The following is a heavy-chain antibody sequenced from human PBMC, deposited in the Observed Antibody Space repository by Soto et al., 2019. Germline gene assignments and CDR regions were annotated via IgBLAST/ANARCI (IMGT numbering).Heavy chain of an antibody. J-gene: IGHJ4*02. Sequence: PSQTFSLTCAISGDSVSSNSAAWNWIRQSPSRGLEWLGRTYYRSKWYNDYAVSVKSRITINPDTSKNQFSLQLNSVTAADTAVYYCARSRLWEQHFDSWGQGTLVTVSS. V-gene: IGHV6-1*01. D-gene: IGHD1-26*01. CDR3: ARSRLWEQHFDS. CDR2: TYYRSKWYN. CDR1: GDSVSSNSAA.